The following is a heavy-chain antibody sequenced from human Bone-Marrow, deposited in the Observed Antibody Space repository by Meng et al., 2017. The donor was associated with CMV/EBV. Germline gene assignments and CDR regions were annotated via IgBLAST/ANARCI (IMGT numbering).Heavy chain of an antibody. CDR1: GFSVSNNY. CDR2: IYRGGST. D-gene: IGHD3-10*02. Sequence: GGSRRPSCAASGFSVSNNYMTWVREVPGKGLEWVSVIYRGGSTSYADSVKGRFTISRDNSENTLYLHMDRLRAEDAAVYYCVTDVPVDGRWDWGQGTLVTVSS. V-gene: IGHV3-66*02. J-gene: IGHJ4*02. CDR3: VTDVPVDGRWD.